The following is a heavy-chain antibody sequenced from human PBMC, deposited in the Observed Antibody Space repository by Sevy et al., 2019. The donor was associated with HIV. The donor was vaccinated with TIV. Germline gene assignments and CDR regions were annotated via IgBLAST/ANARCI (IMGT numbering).Heavy chain of an antibody. V-gene: IGHV3-11*06. Sequence: GETLKISCAASGFTFSDYYMTWIRQAPGKGLEWVSYITSSSSYTNYADSVKGRFTISRDNAKNSLYLQMNSLRAEDTAVYYCASKVAAVGTYYFDSWGQGTLVTVSS. CDR1: GFTFSDYY. CDR3: ASKVAAVGTYYFDS. D-gene: IGHD6-13*01. J-gene: IGHJ4*02. CDR2: ITSSSSYT.